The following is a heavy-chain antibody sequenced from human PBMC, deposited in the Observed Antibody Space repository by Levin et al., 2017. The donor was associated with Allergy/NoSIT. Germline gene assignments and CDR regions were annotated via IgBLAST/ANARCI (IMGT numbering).Heavy chain of an antibody. CDR2: INPNSGDT. J-gene: IGHJ3*02. V-gene: IGHV1-2*02. CDR3: ARSWLGILPVVAVPGTGPGDAFDI. Sequence: GESLKISCKASGYTFTGYYIHWVRQAPGQGLEWMGCINPNSGDTNYAQKFQGRITMTRDTSISTAYMELSGLRSDDTAVYYCARSWLGILPVVAVPGTGPGDAFDIWGQGTMVTVSS. D-gene: IGHD6-19*01. CDR1: GYTFTGYY.